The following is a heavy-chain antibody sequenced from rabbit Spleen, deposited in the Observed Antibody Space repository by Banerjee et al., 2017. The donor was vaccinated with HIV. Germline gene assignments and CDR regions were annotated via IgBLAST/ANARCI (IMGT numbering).Heavy chain of an antibody. J-gene: IGHJ3*01. V-gene: IGHV1S40*01. Sequence: QSLEESGGDLVKPGASLTLTCTASGFDLSSYYYMCWVRQAPGKGLEWIACIYISGGSTYYASWAKGRFTISETSSTTVTLQMTSLTAADTATYFCARRMADDRYVDLWGQGTLVTVS. CDR2: IYISGGST. D-gene: IGHD3-1*01. CDR1: GFDLSSYYY. CDR3: ARRMADDRYVDL.